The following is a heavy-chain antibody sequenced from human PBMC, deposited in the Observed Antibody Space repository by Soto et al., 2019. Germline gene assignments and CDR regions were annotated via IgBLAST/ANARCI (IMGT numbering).Heavy chain of an antibody. CDR1: GFTFSSYA. V-gene: IGHV3-48*02. D-gene: IGHD4-17*01. CDR2: MSSSSSTI. CDR3: ARELSTVTTLVYYYYGMDV. Sequence: GGSLRLSCAASGFTFSSYAMSWVRQAPGKGLEWVSYMSSSSSTIYYADSVKGRFTISRDNAKNSLYLQMNSLRDEDTAVYYCARELSTVTTLVYYYYGMDVWGQGTTVTVSS. J-gene: IGHJ6*02.